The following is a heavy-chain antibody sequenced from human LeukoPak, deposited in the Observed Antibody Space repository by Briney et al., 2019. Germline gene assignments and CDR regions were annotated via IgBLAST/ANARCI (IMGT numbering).Heavy chain of an antibody. Sequence: SETLSLTCAVYGGSFSGYYWSWIRQPPGKGLEWIGEINHSGSTNYNPSLKSRVTISVDTSKNQFSLKLSSVTAADTAVYYCARAPADPGYYDSSGRGFDYWGQGTLVTVSS. J-gene: IGHJ4*02. CDR1: GGSFSGYY. CDR3: ARAPADPGYYDSSGRGFDY. D-gene: IGHD3-22*01. V-gene: IGHV4-34*01. CDR2: INHSGST.